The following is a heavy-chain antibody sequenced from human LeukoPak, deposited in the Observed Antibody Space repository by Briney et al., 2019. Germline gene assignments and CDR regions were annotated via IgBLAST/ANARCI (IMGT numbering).Heavy chain of an antibody. J-gene: IGHJ3*02. V-gene: IGHV4-39*01. CDR3: ASYDSGDAFDI. D-gene: IGHD3-22*01. CDR2: IYDSGST. CDR1: GGSISSSSYY. Sequence: PSETLSLTCTVSGGSISSSSYYWGWIRQPPGKGLEWIGSIYDSGSTYYNPSLKSLVTISVDTSKNQFSLKLSSVTAADTAVYYCASYDSGDAFDIWGQGTMVTVSS.